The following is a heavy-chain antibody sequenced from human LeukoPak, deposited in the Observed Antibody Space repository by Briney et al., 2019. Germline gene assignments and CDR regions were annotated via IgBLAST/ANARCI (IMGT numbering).Heavy chain of an antibody. CDR3: AKDIRTGSSWYSAFDI. J-gene: IGHJ3*02. Sequence: PGGSLRLSCAASGFTFDDYAMHWVRQAPGKGLEWVSGISWNSGSIGYADSVKGRFTISRDNAKNSLYLQMNNLRAEDTALYYCAKDIRTGSSWYSAFDIWGQGTMVTVSS. D-gene: IGHD6-13*01. CDR1: GFTFDDYA. V-gene: IGHV3-9*01. CDR2: ISWNSGSI.